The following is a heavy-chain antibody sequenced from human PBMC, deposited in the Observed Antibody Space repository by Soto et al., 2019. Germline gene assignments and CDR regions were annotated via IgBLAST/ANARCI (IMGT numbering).Heavy chain of an antibody. CDR2: IYPGDSDT. D-gene: IGHD3-16*01. CDR1: GYTFGTSW. J-gene: IGHJ4*02. V-gene: IGHV5-51*01. CDR3: VKHLAMKAPDF. Sequence: GESLKISCKGSGYTFGTSWIGWVRRMPGKGLEWMGIIYPGDSDTRYSPSFQGQVSLSVDKSVNTAYLHRSNLQASDTAIYYCVKHLAMKAPDFWGQGTLVTVSS.